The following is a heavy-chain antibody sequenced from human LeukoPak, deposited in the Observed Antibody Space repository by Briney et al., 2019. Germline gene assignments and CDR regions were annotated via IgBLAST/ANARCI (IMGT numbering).Heavy chain of an antibody. V-gene: IGHV3-33*01. CDR1: GFPFSSYG. CDR3: ARDLSAAFDF. J-gene: IGHJ4*02. Sequence: GGSLRLSCAASGFPFSSYGMHWVRQAPGKGLEWVARLVYDERIDYANSVKGRFSISRDNSKNTLFLDMSDLRVEDTAVHYCARDLSAAFDFWGQGVLVTVSP. D-gene: IGHD6-19*01. CDR2: LVYDERI.